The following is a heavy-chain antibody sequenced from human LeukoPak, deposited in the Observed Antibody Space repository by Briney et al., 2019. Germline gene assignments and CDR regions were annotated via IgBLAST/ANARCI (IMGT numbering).Heavy chain of an antibody. D-gene: IGHD4-11*01. CDR3: AKDTDSNPSDAFDI. J-gene: IGHJ3*02. Sequence: GGSLRLSGAASGFTFDDYAMHWVRQAPGKGLEWVSGISWNSGSIGYADSVKGRFTISRDNAKNSLYLQMNSLRAEDTALYYCAKDTDSNPSDAFDIWGQGTMVTVSS. CDR2: ISWNSGSI. V-gene: IGHV3-9*01. CDR1: GFTFDDYA.